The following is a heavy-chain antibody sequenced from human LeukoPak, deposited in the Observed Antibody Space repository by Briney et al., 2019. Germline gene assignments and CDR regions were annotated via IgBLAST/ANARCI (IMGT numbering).Heavy chain of an antibody. CDR3: ARGSSGWYGGYFDY. D-gene: IGHD6-19*01. Sequence: PGASVKVSCKASGYTFTTYAINWVRQAPGQGLEWMGRIDTNTGTPTYAQGFTGRFVFSLDTSVNTAYLQINSLKAEDNAFYFCARGSSGWYGGYFDYWGQGNLVIVSS. J-gene: IGHJ4*02. CDR1: GYTFTTYA. CDR2: IDTNTGTP. V-gene: IGHV7-4-1*02.